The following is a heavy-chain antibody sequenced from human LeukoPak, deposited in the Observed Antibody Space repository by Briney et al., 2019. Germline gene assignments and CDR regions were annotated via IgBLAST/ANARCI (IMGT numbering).Heavy chain of an antibody. CDR2: ISSSSTYI. J-gene: IGHJ4*02. Sequence: PRGSLSLSCAASGFTFSSNSMKWVCQAPGKGLEWVSSISSSSTYIDYADSVKGRFTISRDNAKNSMYLQMNSLRAEDTAVYYCASGSLHLVQDYWGTGKLGTVSS. CDR3: ASGSLHLVQDY. V-gene: IGHV3-21*01. D-gene: IGHD6-13*01. CDR1: GFTFSSNS.